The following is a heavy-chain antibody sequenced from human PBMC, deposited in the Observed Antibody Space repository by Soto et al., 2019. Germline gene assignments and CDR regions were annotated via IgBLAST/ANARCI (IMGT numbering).Heavy chain of an antibody. J-gene: IGHJ5*02. CDR2: IYSGGST. V-gene: IGHV3-66*01. CDR1: GFTVSSNY. D-gene: IGHD2-15*01. CDR3: ARAGGYCAGVSCYPRGRFDP. Sequence: EVQLVESGGGLVQPGGSLRLSCAASGFTVSSNYMSWVRQAPGKGLAWVSVIYSGGSTYYADSVKGRFTISRDNSKNTLYLQMNSLRAEDKAVYYCARAGGYCAGVSCYPRGRFDPWGQGTLVTVSS.